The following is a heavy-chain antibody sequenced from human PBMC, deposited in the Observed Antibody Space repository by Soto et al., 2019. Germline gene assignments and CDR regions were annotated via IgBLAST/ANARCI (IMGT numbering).Heavy chain of an antibody. CDR1: GYTFTSYY. Sequence: ASVKVSCKASGYTFTSYYMHWVRQAPGQGLEWMGIINPSGGSTSYAQKFQGRVTMTRDTSTSTVYMELSSLRSGDTAVYYCAREQEEYYYDSSGSGYGMDVWGQGTTVTVSS. CDR3: AREQEEYYYDSSGSGYGMDV. J-gene: IGHJ6*02. CDR2: INPSGGST. V-gene: IGHV1-46*01. D-gene: IGHD3-22*01.